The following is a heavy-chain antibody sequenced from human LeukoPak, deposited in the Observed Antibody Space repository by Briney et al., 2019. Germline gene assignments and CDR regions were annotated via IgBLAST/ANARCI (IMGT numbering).Heavy chain of an antibody. Sequence: SETLSLTCTVSGGSISNYYWSWIRQPAGKGLEWIGRIYTTGSTNYNPSLKSRVTMSVDTSKNQFSLRLSSVTAADTAVYYCAREAPGYSSGRYCFDYWGQGTLVTVSS. D-gene: IGHD6-19*01. CDR2: IYTTGST. CDR1: GGSISNYY. J-gene: IGHJ4*02. CDR3: AREAPGYSSGRYCFDY. V-gene: IGHV4-4*07.